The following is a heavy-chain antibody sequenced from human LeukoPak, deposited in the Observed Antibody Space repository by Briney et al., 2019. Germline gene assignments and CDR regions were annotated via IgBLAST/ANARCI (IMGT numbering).Heavy chain of an antibody. CDR3: ARAVATMVRGVYYYYMDV. CDR1: GGTFSSYA. Sequence: GASVKVSCKASGGTFSSYAISWVRQAPGQRLEWMGWINAGNGNTKYSQEFQGRVTITRDTSASTAYMELSSLRSEDMAVYYCARAVATMVRGVYYYYMDVWGKGTTVTVSS. CDR2: INAGNGNT. D-gene: IGHD3-10*01. V-gene: IGHV1-3*03. J-gene: IGHJ6*03.